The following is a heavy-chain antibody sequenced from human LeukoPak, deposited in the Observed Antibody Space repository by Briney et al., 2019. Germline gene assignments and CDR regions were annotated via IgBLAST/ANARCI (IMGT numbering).Heavy chain of an antibody. V-gene: IGHV4-59*01. J-gene: IGHJ4*02. CDR2: IYYSGST. CDR3: ARAAEMATIPFDY. D-gene: IGHD5-24*01. Sequence: PSETLSLTCTVSGGSISSYYWSWIRQPPGKGLEWIGYIYYSGSTNYNPSLKSRVTISVDTSKNQFSLKLSSVTAADTAVYYCARAAEMATIPFDYWGQGTLVTVSS. CDR1: GGSISSYY.